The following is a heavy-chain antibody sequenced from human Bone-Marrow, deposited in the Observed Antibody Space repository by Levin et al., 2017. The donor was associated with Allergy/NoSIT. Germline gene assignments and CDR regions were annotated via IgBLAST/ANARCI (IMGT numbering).Heavy chain of an antibody. CDR2: INHSGST. D-gene: IGHD2-15*01. V-gene: IGHV4-34*01. Sequence: SQTLSLTCAVYGGSFSGYYWSWIRQPPGKGLEWIGEINHSGSTNYNPSLKSRVTISVDTSKNQFSLKLSSVTAADTAVYYCAGGFSNPCSGGSCYDAFDIWGQGTMVTVSS. CDR3: AGGFSNPCSGGSCYDAFDI. CDR1: GGSFSGYY. J-gene: IGHJ3*02.